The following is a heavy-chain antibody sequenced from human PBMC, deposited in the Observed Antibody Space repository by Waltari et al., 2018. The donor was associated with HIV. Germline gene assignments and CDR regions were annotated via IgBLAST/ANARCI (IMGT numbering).Heavy chain of an antibody. Sequence: EVPVVESGGGLVQPGGSLTLSCAASGFTLGSYWMHWVRQTPGQGLRWVSRMNKESTVTNYATSVRGRFTISRDIAKNTLYLQMHSLRADDTAVYFCARDFGGNSDYWGQGTLVTVSS. V-gene: IGHV3-74*01. D-gene: IGHD2-21*01. CDR2: MNKESTVT. CDR3: ARDFGGNSDY. J-gene: IGHJ4*02. CDR1: GFTLGSYW.